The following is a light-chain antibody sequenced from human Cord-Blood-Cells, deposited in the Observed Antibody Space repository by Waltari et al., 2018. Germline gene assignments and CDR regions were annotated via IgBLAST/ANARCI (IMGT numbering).Light chain of an antibody. CDR1: QSILHSNGYNY. CDR3: MQALQTPLT. V-gene: IGKV2-28*01. CDR2: LGS. Sequence: DIVMTKSPLSLPVTPGEPASISCRSSQSILHSNGYNYLDWYLQKPGQSPQLLIYLGSNRASGVPDRFSGSGSGTDFTLKISRVEAEDVGVYYCMQALQTPLTFGGGTKVEIK. J-gene: IGKJ4*01.